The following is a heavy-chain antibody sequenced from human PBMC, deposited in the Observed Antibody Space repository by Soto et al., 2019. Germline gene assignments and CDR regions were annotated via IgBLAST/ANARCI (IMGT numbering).Heavy chain of an antibody. D-gene: IGHD3-9*01. CDR1: GFTFSSYA. CDR2: ISGSGGSA. J-gene: IGHJ4*02. Sequence: GGSLRLSCAASGFTFSSYAMSWVRQAPGKGLEWVSAISGSGGSAYYADSVKGRFTISRDNSKNTLYLQMNSLRAEDTAVYYCAKDRWLRYFAWGAHFDFWGQGTLVTVSS. V-gene: IGHV3-23*01. CDR3: AKDRWLRYFAWGAHFDF.